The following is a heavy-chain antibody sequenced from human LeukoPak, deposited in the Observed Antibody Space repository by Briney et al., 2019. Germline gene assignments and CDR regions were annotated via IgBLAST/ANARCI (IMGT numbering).Heavy chain of an antibody. CDR2: INHSGST. Sequence: SETLSLTCAVYGGSFSGYYWSWIRQPPGKGLEWIGEINHSGSTNYNPSLKSRVTISVDTSKNQFPLKLSSVTAADTAVYYCARGGPSTYYYDSSGVWGQGTLVTVSS. V-gene: IGHV4-34*01. CDR1: GGSFSGYY. J-gene: IGHJ4*02. D-gene: IGHD3-22*01. CDR3: ARGGPSTYYYDSSGV.